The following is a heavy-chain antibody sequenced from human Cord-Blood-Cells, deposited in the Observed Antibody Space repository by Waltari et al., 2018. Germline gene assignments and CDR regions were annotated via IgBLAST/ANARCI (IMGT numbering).Heavy chain of an antibody. D-gene: IGHD4-17*01. V-gene: IGHV3-15*01. J-gene: IGHJ3*02. Sequence: APAGFTFRNAWMRGVRLGPGKGLEWVGRIKSKTDGGTTDYAAPVKGRFTISRDDSKNTLYLQMNSLKTEDTAVYYCTTLENDYGDYGDAFDIWGQGTMVTVSS. CDR2: IKSKTDGGTT. CDR1: GFTFRNAW. CDR3: TTLENDYGDYGDAFDI.